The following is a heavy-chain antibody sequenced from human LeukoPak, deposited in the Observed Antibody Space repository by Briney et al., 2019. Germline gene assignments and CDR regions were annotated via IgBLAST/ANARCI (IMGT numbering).Heavy chain of an antibody. D-gene: IGHD3-3*01. CDR1: GGSISSSSYY. V-gene: IGHV4-39*01. J-gene: IGHJ5*02. Sequence: SETLSLTCTVSGGSISSSSYYWGWIRQPPGKGLEWIGSIYYSGSTYCNPSLKSRVTISVDTSKNQFSLKLSPVTAADTAVYYCARQVSIFGVVIIHNWFDPWGQGTLVTVSS. CDR3: ARQVSIFGVVIIHNWFDP. CDR2: IYYSGST.